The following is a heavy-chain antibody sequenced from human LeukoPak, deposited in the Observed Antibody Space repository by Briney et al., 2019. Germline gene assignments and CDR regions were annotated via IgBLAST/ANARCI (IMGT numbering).Heavy chain of an antibody. Sequence: ASVKVSCKASRYTFTRYYMHWLRQAPGQGLEWMGIINPSGGSTSYAQKFQGRVTMTRDTSTSTVYMELSSLRSEDTAVYYCARESDYTKSISGGWFDPWGQGTLVTVSS. CDR1: RYTFTRYY. V-gene: IGHV1-46*01. CDR2: INPSGGST. D-gene: IGHD4-11*01. J-gene: IGHJ5*02. CDR3: ARESDYTKSISGGWFDP.